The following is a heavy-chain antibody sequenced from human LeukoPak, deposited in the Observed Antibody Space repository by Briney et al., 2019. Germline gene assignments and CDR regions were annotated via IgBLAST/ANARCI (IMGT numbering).Heavy chain of an antibody. Sequence: ASVKVSCRASGYTFTSYGISWVRQAPGQGLEWMGWISAYNGNTNYAQKLQGRVTMTTDTSTSTAYMELRSLRSDDAAVYYCARGLEWLTRRHTWFDPWGQGTLVTVSS. D-gene: IGHD3-3*01. CDR2: ISAYNGNT. CDR3: ARGLEWLTRRHTWFDP. CDR1: GYTFTSYG. V-gene: IGHV1-18*01. J-gene: IGHJ5*02.